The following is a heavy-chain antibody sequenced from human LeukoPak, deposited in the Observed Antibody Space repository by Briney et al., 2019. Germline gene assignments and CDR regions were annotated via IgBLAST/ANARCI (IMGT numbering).Heavy chain of an antibody. CDR1: GGSFSGYY. D-gene: IGHD2-2*01. J-gene: IGHJ5*02. Sequence: PSETLSLTCAVYGGSFSGYYWSWIRQPPGKGLEWIGEINHSGSTNYNPSLKSRVTISVDTSKNQFSLKLSSVTAADTAVYYCARRLIVVVPAAAPWFDPWGQGTLVTVSS. V-gene: IGHV4-34*01. CDR3: ARRLIVVVPAAAPWFDP. CDR2: INHSGST.